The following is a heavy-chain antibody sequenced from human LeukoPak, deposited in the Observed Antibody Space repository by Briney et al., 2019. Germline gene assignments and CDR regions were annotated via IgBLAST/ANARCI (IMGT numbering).Heavy chain of an antibody. D-gene: IGHD3-3*01. V-gene: IGHV3-30*03. CDR2: ISYDGSNE. CDR3: ATGTIFGVVAYYYYGMDV. J-gene: IGHJ6*02. CDR1: GFTFSSYG. Sequence: GGSLRLSCVASGFTFSSYGMHWVRQAPGKGLEWVAFISYDGSNENIADSVKGRFIISRDNSKNTLYLQMNSLRAEDTAVYYCATGTIFGVVAYYYYGMDVWGQGTTVTVSS.